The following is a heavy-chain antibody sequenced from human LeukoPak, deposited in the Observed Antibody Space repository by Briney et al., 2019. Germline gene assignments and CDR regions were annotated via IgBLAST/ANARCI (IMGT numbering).Heavy chain of an antibody. V-gene: IGHV1-2*02. D-gene: IGHD6-19*01. CDR2: NNPNSGGT. Sequence: ASVKVSCKASGYTFTGYYMHWVRQAPGQGLEWMGWNNPNSGGTNYAQKFQGRVTMTRDTSISTAYMELSRLRSDDTAVYYCASAAVAGIIVFDYWGQGTLVTVSS. J-gene: IGHJ4*02. CDR1: GYTFTGYY. CDR3: ASAAVAGIIVFDY.